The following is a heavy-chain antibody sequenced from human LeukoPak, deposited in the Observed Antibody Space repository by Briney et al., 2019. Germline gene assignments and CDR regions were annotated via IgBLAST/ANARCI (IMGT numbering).Heavy chain of an antibody. CDR1: GGTFSSYA. CDR3: VRELLGAFDI. D-gene: IGHD2-15*01. Sequence: SVKVSCKASGGTFSSYAISWVRQAPGQGLEWMGGIIPIFGTADYAQKFQGRVAITTDESTSTEYMELSSLRTGATTVYYCVRELLGAFDIWGQGTMVTVSS. V-gene: IGHV1-69*05. CDR2: IIPIFGTA. J-gene: IGHJ3*02.